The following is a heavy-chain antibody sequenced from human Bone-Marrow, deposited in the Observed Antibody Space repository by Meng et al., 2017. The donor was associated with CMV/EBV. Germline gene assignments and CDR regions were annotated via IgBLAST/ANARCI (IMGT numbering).Heavy chain of an antibody. CDR2: IYYSGST. Sequence: SETLSLTCTVSGGSISSYYWSWIRQPPGKGLEWIGYIYYSGSTNYNPSLKSRVTISVDTSKNQFSLKLSSVTAADTAVYYCARGRRSEAYDFWSGYYSRNYYYYGMDVCGQGTTVTVSS. V-gene: IGHV4-59*01. CDR1: GGSISSYY. J-gene: IGHJ6*02. CDR3: ARGRRSEAYDFWSGYYSRNYYYYGMDV. D-gene: IGHD3-3*01.